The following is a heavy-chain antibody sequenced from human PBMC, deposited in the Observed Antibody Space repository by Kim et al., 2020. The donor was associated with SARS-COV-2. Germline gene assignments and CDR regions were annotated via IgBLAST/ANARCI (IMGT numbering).Heavy chain of an antibody. J-gene: IGHJ5*02. CDR1: GGSISSSSYY. D-gene: IGHD3-10*01. V-gene: IGHV4-39*01. CDR2: IYYSGST. CDR3: ARRMVRGVTRNWFDP. Sequence: SETLSLTCTVSGGSISSSSYYWGWIRQPPGKGLEWIGSIYYSGSTYYNPSLKSRVTISVDTSKNQFSLKLSSVTAADTAVYYCARRMVRGVTRNWFDPWGQGTLVTVSS.